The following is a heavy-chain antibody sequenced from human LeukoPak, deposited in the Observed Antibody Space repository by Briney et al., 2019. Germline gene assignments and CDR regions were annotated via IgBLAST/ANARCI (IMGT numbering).Heavy chain of an antibody. CDR1: GGSISSYY. CDR3: ARMPFSYYAMDV. Sequence: SETLSLTCTVSGGSISSYYWSWIRQPPGKGLEWIGYIYYSGSTNYNPSLKSRVTILVDKSKDQLSLKLNSVTAADTAVYYCARMPFSYYAMDVWGQGTTVTVSS. D-gene: IGHD2/OR15-2a*01. V-gene: IGHV4-59*12. CDR2: IYYSGST. J-gene: IGHJ6*02.